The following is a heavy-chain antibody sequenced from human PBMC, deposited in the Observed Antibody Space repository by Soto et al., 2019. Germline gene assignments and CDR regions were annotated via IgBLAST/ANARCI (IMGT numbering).Heavy chain of an antibody. V-gene: IGHV3-33*01. D-gene: IGHD2-15*01. J-gene: IGHJ6*02. CDR2: IWYDGSNK. CDR1: GFTFSSYG. Sequence: QVQLVESGGGVVQPGRSLRLSCAASGFTFSSYGMHWVRQAPGKGLEWVAVIWYDGSNKYYADSVKGRFTISRDNSKNTLYLQMNSLRAEDTAVYYCARGETLVVVAATPDYYYYGMDVWGQGTTVTVSS. CDR3: ARGETLVVVAATPDYYYYGMDV.